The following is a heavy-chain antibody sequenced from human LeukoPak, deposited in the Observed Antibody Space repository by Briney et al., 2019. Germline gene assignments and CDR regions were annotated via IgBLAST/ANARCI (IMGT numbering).Heavy chain of an antibody. CDR1: GFTVSNNH. V-gene: IGHV3-7*04. D-gene: IGHD4-17*01. Sequence: GGSLRLSCAASGFTVSNNHMSWVRQAPGKGLEWVANIKQDGSEKYYVDSVKGRFTISRDNAKNSLYLQMNSLRAEDTAVYYCARDPTVTTFSNAFDIWGQGTMVTVSS. CDR3: ARDPTVTTFSNAFDI. CDR2: IKQDGSEK. J-gene: IGHJ3*02.